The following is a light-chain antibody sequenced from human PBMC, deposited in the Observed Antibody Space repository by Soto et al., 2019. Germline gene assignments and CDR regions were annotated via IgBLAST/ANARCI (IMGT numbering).Light chain of an antibody. Sequence: DIVMTQSPATLSVSPGERATLSCRASQSISSNLAWYQQKPCQAPRLLIYRASTTAAGIPAKFSGSGSGTDFNLTISSLQSEDFANSYCQHDNNWPPWTFGQGTKVEIK. CDR2: RAS. J-gene: IGKJ1*01. CDR1: QSISSN. V-gene: IGKV3-15*01. CDR3: QHDNNWPPWT.